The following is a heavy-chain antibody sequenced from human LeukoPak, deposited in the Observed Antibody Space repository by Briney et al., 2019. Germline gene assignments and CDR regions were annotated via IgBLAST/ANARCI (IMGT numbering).Heavy chain of an antibody. CDR2: LSGSGITT. V-gene: IGHV3-23*01. CDR3: ARLAAAGTFDY. D-gene: IGHD6-13*01. CDR1: GFTFSNSA. J-gene: IGHJ4*02. Sequence: GGSLRLSCAASGFTFSNSAMSWVRQAPGKGLEWVSTLSGSGITTYYADSVKGRFTISRDNAKNSLYLQMNSLRAEDTAVYYCARLAAAGTFDYWGQGTLVTVSS.